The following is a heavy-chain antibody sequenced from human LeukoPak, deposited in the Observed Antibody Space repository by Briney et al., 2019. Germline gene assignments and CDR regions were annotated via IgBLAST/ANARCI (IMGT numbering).Heavy chain of an antibody. V-gene: IGHV3-30*18. CDR2: ISHDGTVT. CDR3: AKEGSQYASSWFDY. J-gene: IGHJ4*02. Sequence: GGSLRLSCEASGFTFSSYGMQWVRQAAGIGPELVSVISHDGTVTHYADSVKGRFTISRDSSTNTLYLQMDSLRTEDTAVYYCAKEGSQYASSWFDYWGQGTLVTVSS. D-gene: IGHD6-13*01. CDR1: GFTFSSYG.